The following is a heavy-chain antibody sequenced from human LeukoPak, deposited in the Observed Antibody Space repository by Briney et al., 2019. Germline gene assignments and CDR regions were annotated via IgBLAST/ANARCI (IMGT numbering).Heavy chain of an antibody. Sequence: GGSLRLSCAASQFTFSSYWMHWVRQVPGKGLVWVSRINSDGSSTTYADSVKGRFTISRDNARNTLYLQIHSLGAEDTAVYYCARVRGYSYGYFDYWGQGTLVTVSS. CDR2: INSDGSST. D-gene: IGHD5-18*01. V-gene: IGHV3-74*01. J-gene: IGHJ4*02. CDR1: QFTFSSYW. CDR3: ARVRGYSYGYFDY.